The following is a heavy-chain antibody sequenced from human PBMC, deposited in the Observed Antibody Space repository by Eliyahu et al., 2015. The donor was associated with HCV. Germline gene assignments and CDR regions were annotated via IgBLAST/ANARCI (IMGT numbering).Heavy chain of an antibody. V-gene: IGHV3-13*01. CDR1: GFTFSTXD. D-gene: IGHD4-23*01. J-gene: IGHJ3*01. CDR2: VGTVGDT. CDR3: ARVSYGGFDF. Sequence: EVQLVESGGGLVQPGGSLRLSCAASGFTFSTXDMHWVRQAPGKGLEWVAAVGTVGDTYYPGSVKGRFIISRQNAKNSLYLQMNNLRAGDTAMYYCARVSYGGFDFWGQGTMVTVSS.